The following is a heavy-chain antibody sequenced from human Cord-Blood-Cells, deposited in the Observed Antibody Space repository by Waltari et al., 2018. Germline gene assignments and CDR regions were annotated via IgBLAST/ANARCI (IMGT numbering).Heavy chain of an antibody. V-gene: IGHV2-26*01. J-gene: IGHJ2*01. CDR3: ARIRPVFEYSSSSYYWYFDL. D-gene: IGHD6-6*01. Sequence: QVTLKESGPVLVKPTETLTLTCTVSGSSLSNARMGVSWIRQPPGKALEWLAHIFSSDDKSYSTTLTGRLNITKDTSKSQLVLTRTNMDPVDAATYYCARIRPVFEYSSSSYYWYFDLWGRGTLVTVSS. CDR2: IFSSDDK. CDR1: GSSLSNARMG.